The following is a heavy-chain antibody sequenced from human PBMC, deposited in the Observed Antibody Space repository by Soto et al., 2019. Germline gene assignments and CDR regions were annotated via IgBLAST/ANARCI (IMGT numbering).Heavy chain of an antibody. CDR3: AREGIIAVAAPFDT. V-gene: IGHV1-18*01. Sequence: ASVKVSCKASGYTFTSYGISWVRQAPGQGLEWMGWISAYNGNTNYAQKLQGRVTMTTDTSTSTGYMELRSLRSDDTAVYYCAREGIIAVAAPFDTWAQGTPVPVSS. J-gene: IGHJ5*02. CDR1: GYTFTSYG. D-gene: IGHD6-19*01. CDR2: ISAYNGNT.